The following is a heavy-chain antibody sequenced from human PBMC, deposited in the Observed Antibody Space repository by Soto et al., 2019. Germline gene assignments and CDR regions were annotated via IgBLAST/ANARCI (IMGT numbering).Heavy chain of an antibody. CDR1: GGTFSSYA. Sequence: QVQLVQSGAEVKKPGSSVKVSCKASGGTFSSYAISWVRQAPGQGLEWMGGIIPIFGTANYAQKFQGRVTITAEKSTSTAYMELSSLRSEDTAVYYGATPSNDIAAEVGYYGMDVWGQGTTVTVSS. V-gene: IGHV1-69*06. CDR2: IIPIFGTA. J-gene: IGHJ6*02. CDR3: ATPSNDIAAEVGYYGMDV. D-gene: IGHD6-13*01.